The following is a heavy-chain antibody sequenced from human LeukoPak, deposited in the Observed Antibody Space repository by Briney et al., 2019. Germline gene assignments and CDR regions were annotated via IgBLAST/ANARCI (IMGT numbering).Heavy chain of an antibody. J-gene: IGHJ4*02. D-gene: IGHD2-21*02. CDR3: VREDTPATANY. CDR1: GFQFNAYS. CDR2: ISGGGDIT. V-gene: IGHV3-23*01. Sequence: PGGSLRLSCAASGFQFNAYSMSWVRQTAGKGLEWVSAISGGGDITYYADSVKGRFTISRDNSKDTLFLQMHSLRPGDTAVYYCVREDTPATANYWGQGTLVTISS.